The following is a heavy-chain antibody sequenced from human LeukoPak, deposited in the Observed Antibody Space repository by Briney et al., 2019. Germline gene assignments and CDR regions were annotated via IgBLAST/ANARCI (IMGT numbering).Heavy chain of an antibody. CDR2: IYPDDSDT. J-gene: IGHJ4*02. D-gene: IGHD4-23*01. V-gene: IGHV5-51*01. Sequence: GESLKISCKTSGYSFTSYWITWVRQMPGKGLEWMGIIYPDDSDTTYSPFFQGQVTISADKSINTAYLQWSSLKASDTAMYYCARRDYGGKHFDYWGQGTLVTVSS. CDR3: ARRDYGGKHFDY. CDR1: GYSFTSYW.